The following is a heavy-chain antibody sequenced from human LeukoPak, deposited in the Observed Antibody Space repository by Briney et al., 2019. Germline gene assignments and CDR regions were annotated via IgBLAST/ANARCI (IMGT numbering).Heavy chain of an antibody. Sequence: GGSLRLSCAVSGFSFNNAWMNWVRQAPGKGLEWVSVITGSGGFTQYADSVKGRFTISRDNSKNTVYLQMNSLRVEDTALYYCVRSLDYWGQGTLVTVSS. CDR1: GFSFNNAW. CDR2: ITGSGGFT. CDR3: VRSLDY. V-gene: IGHV3-23*01. J-gene: IGHJ4*02.